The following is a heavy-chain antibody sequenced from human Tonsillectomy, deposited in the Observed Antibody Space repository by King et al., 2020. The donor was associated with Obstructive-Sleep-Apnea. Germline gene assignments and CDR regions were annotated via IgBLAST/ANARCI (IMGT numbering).Heavy chain of an antibody. Sequence: VQLVESGGGLVKPGGSLRLSCAASGFTFSSYSMNWVRQAPGKGLEWVSSISSSSSYKYYADSVKGRFTISRDNAKNSLYRQMNSLRAEDTAVYYCAGARGMVRGVIISWGQGTLVTVSS. CDR2: ISSSSSYK. CDR1: GFTFSSYS. J-gene: IGHJ4*02. CDR3: AGARGMVRGVIIS. V-gene: IGHV3-21*01. D-gene: IGHD3-10*01.